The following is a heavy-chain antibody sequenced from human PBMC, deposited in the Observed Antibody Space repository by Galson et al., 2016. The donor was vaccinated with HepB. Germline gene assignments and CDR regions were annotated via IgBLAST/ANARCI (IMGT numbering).Heavy chain of an antibody. D-gene: IGHD3-10*01. Sequence: SVTVSCKASGGTFSNFAISWLRQAPGQGLEWMGGIIPLFGATNYAQKFQGRVTITADKSTTTVYMGLSSLSSEDTAGYYWARGGGITMVRGVTPGWFDPWGQGTLVTVSS. V-gene: IGHV1-69*06. CDR1: GGTFSNFA. J-gene: IGHJ5*02. CDR2: IIPLFGAT. CDR3: ARGGGITMVRGVTPGWFDP.